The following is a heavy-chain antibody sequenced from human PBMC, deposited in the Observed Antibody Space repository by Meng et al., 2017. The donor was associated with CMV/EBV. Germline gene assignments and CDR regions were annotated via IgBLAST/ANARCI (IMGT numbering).Heavy chain of an antibody. D-gene: IGHD6-6*01. Sequence: QVQLQQWGAGLLKPSETLSLTCAVYGGSFSGYDWSWIRQPPGKGLEWIGEINHSGSTNYNPSLKSRVTISVDTSKNQFSLKLSSVTAADTAVYYCARGSIAARLGLGDWGQGTLVTVSS. J-gene: IGHJ4*02. V-gene: IGHV4-34*01. CDR2: INHSGST. CDR3: ARGSIAARLGLGD. CDR1: GGSFSGYD.